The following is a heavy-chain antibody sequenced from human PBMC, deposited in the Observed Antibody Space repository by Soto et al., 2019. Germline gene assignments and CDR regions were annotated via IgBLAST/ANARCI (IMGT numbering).Heavy chain of an antibody. D-gene: IGHD5-18*01. V-gene: IGHV4-61*01. Sequence: QVQLEESGPGLVKPSETLSLTCTVSGGSVNSGSYYWSWIRQPPGKALEWVGYIYYTGSTTYNPSLKSRVTISVATSKNQFSLKLTSVTTSDTAMYYCARAMGHYGMDVWGQGTTVTVPS. CDR2: IYYTGST. CDR3: ARAMGHYGMDV. J-gene: IGHJ6*02. CDR1: GGSVNSGSYY.